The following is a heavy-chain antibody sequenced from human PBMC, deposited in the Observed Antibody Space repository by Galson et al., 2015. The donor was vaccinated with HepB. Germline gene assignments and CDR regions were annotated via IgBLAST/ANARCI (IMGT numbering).Heavy chain of an antibody. CDR1: GFTFSSYV. J-gene: IGHJ5*02. V-gene: IGHV3-23*01. Sequence: SLRLSCAASGFTFSSYVMSWVRQAPGKGLEWVSVISGSGDSTYYADSVKGRFTISRDNSKNSLSLQMNSLRAADTAVYYCAKDPSHTNGYPIAWGQGTLVTVSS. CDR2: ISGSGDST. CDR3: AKDPSHTNGYPIA. D-gene: IGHD5-24*01.